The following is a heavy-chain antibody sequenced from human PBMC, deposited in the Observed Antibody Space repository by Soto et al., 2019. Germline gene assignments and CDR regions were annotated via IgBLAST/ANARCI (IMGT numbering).Heavy chain of an antibody. J-gene: IGHJ5*02. D-gene: IGHD3-3*02. CDR1: GYTFTSYG. Sequence: ASVKVSCKASGYTFTSYGISWLRQAPGQGLEWMGWISAYNGNTNYAQKLQGRVTMTTDTSTSTAYMELRSLRSDDTAVYYCARPDSFLGWFDPWGQGTLVTVSS. CDR2: ISAYNGNT. V-gene: IGHV1-18*01. CDR3: ARPDSFLGWFDP.